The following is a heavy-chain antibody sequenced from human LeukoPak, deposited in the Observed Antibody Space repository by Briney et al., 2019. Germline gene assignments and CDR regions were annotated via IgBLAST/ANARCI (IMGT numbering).Heavy chain of an antibody. V-gene: IGHV3-21*01. Sequence: GGSLRLSCAASGFTFSSYVMNWVRQAPGKGLEWVSYISSSSSSIYYADSVKGRFTVSRDNAKNSLYLQMNSLRADDTAVYYCAKERYCSGISCPTNYWGQGTLVTVSS. D-gene: IGHD2-2*01. CDR3: AKERYCSGISCPTNY. CDR1: GFTFSSYV. CDR2: ISSSSSSI. J-gene: IGHJ4*02.